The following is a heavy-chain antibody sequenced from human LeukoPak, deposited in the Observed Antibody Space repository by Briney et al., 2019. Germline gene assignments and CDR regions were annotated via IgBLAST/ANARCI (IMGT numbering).Heavy chain of an antibody. V-gene: IGHV4-59*01. CDR1: GGSISSYY. CDR3: ARGLRAAGMAPYYYGMDV. Sequence: SETLSLTCTVSGGSISSYYWSWIRQPAGKGLEWIGYIYYSGSTNYNPSLKSRVTISVDTSKNQFSLKLSSVTAADTAVYYCARGLRAAGMAPYYYGMDVWGQGTTVTVSS. J-gene: IGHJ6*02. D-gene: IGHD6-13*01. CDR2: IYYSGST.